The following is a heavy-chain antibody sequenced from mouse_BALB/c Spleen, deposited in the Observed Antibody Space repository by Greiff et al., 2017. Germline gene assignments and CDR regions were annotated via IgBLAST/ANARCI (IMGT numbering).Heavy chain of an antibody. V-gene: IGHV14-3*02. CDR3: ARGDYARFAY. CDR2: IDPENGNT. Sequence: VQLKESGAELVKPGASVKLSCTASGFNIKDTYMHWVKQRPEQGLEWIGWIDPENGNTIYDPKFQGKASITADTSSNTAYLQLSSLTSEDTAVYYCARGDYARFAYWGQGTLVTVSA. J-gene: IGHJ3*01. CDR1: GFNIKDTY. D-gene: IGHD2-4*01.